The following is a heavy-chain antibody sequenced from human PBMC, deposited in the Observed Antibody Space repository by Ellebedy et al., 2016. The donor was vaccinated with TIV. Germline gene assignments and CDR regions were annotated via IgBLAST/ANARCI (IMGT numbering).Heavy chain of an antibody. CDR1: GFTFSSYA. CDR3: ARHQAAGGSGTDF. V-gene: IGHV3-23*01. J-gene: IGHJ4*02. Sequence: GESLKISXAASGFTFSSYAMSWVRQAPGKGLEWVSAISGSGGSTYYADSVKGRLTISRDDSQNMAYLQMSSLQPEDTAVYYCARHQAAGGSGTDFWGQGTLVTVSS. D-gene: IGHD3-10*01. CDR2: ISGSGGST.